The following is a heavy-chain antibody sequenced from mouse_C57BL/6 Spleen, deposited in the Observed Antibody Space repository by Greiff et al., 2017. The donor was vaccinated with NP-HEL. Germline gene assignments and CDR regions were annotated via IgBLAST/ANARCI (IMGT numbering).Heavy chain of an antibody. V-gene: IGHV1-76*01. J-gene: IGHJ4*01. CDR2: IYPGSGNT. Sequence: QVQLQQSGAELVRPGASVKLSCKASGYTFTDYYINWVKQRPGQGLEWIARIYPGSGNTYYNEKFKGKATLTAEKSSSTAYMQLSSLTSEDSAVYFCARGGSTMVTSLSMDYWGQGTSVTVSS. CDR3: ARGGSTMVTSLSMDY. D-gene: IGHD2-2*01. CDR1: GYTFTDYY.